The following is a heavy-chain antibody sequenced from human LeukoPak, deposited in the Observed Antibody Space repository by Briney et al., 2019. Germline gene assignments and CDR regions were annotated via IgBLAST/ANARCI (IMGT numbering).Heavy chain of an antibody. V-gene: IGHV3-73*01. CDR1: GFTFSSYA. Sequence: GRSLRLSCAASGFTFSSYAMHWVRQASGKGLEWVGRIRSKANSYATAYAASVKGRFTISRDDSKNTAYLQMNSLKTEDTAVYYCTRRAVAGSDYWGQGTLVTVSS. CDR2: IRSKANSYAT. D-gene: IGHD6-19*01. J-gene: IGHJ4*02. CDR3: TRRAVAGSDY.